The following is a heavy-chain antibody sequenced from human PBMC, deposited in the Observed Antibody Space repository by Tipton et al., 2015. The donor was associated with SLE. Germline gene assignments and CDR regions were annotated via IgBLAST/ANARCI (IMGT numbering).Heavy chain of an antibody. CDR1: GDSVTSSYY. J-gene: IGHJ6*03. CDR2: IYFSGKT. Sequence: TLSLTCTVSGDSVTSSYYWGWIRQPPGKGLEWIGTIYFSGKTFYNPSLKSRVTISVDTSKNEFSLKLSSVTAADTAVYYCARSSATGFYYMDVWGKGTTATVSS. CDR3: ARSSATGFYYMDV. V-gene: IGHV4-38-2*02. D-gene: IGHD3-10*01.